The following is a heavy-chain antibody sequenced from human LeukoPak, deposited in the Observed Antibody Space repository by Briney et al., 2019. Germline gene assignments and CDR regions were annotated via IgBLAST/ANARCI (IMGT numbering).Heavy chain of an antibody. CDR2: ISSSSSTI. V-gene: IGHV3-48*01. CDR1: GFTFSSYS. J-gene: IGHJ4*02. D-gene: IGHD6-19*01. CDR3: ARYGYSSGWYWDY. Sequence: GGSLRLSCTASGFTFSSYSMNWVRRAPGKGLEWVSYISSSSSTIYYADSVKGRFTISRDNAKNSLYLQMNSLRAEDTAVYYCARYGYSSGWYWDYWGQGTLVTVSS.